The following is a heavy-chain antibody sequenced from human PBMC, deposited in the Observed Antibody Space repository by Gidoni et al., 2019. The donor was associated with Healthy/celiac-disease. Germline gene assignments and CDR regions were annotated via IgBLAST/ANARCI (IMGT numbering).Heavy chain of an antibody. CDR3: TTDRALSGLNYYYYGMDV. Sequence: EVQLVESGGGLVKPGGSLRLSCAASGFTFSNAWMSWVRQAPGKGLEWVGRIKSKTDGGTTDYAAPVKGRFTISRDDSKNTLYLQMNSLKTEDTAVYYCTTDRALSGLNYYYYGMDVWGQGTTVTVSS. CDR2: IKSKTDGGTT. J-gene: IGHJ6*02. CDR1: GFTFSNAW. V-gene: IGHV3-15*01.